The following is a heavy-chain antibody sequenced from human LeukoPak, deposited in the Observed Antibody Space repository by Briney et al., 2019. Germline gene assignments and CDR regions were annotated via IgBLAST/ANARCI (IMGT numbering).Heavy chain of an antibody. CDR2: INHSGST. J-gene: IGHJ4*02. CDR1: GGSFSGYY. CDR3: ARKYYYDSSGYSLYYFDY. D-gene: IGHD3-22*01. Sequence: SETLSLTCAVYGGSFSGYYWSWIRQPPGKGLEWIGEINHSGSTNYNLSLKSRVTISVDTSKNQFSLKLSSVTAADTAVYYCARKYYYDSSGYSLYYFDYWGQGTLVTVSS. V-gene: IGHV4-34*01.